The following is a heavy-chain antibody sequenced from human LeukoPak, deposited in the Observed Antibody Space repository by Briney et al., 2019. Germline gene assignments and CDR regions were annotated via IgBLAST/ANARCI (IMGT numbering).Heavy chain of an antibody. J-gene: IGHJ3*01. V-gene: IGHV1-69*06. CDR2: IIPIFGTA. D-gene: IGHD1-26*01. Sequence: GASVKVSCKASGGTFSSYAISWVRQAPGQGLEWMGGIIPIFGTANYAQKFQGRVTITADKSTRTVYMEMRSLRSEDTAVYYCARIVGSTGGESWGQGTMVTVSS. CDR3: ARIVGSTGGES. CDR1: GGTFSSYA.